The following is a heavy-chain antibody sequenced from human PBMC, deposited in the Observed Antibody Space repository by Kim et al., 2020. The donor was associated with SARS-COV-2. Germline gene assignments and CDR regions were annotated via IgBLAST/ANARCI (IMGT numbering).Heavy chain of an antibody. CDR2: INSDGSTT. CDR1: GFTFNSHW. D-gene: IGHD6-19*01. J-gene: IGHJ4*02. V-gene: IGHV3-74*01. CDR3: ARRQFTSGWYYFDY. Sequence: GGSLRLSCAASGFTFNSHWMHWVRQAPGKGLVWVSRINSDGSTTSYGDSVKGRFTISRDNAKNTLYLQMNSLRAEDTAVYYCARRQFTSGWYYFDYWGQ.